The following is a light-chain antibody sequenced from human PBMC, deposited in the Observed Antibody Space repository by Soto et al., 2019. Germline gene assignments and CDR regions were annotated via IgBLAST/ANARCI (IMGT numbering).Light chain of an antibody. J-gene: IGLJ2*01. Sequence: QSVLTQPPSGSGTPGQRVTISCSGSSSNIGSNTVNWYQQLPGTAPKLLIYSNNQRPSGVPDRFSGSKSGTSASLAISGLQSEDEAEYYCAAWDDSLNGVVFGGGIKVTVL. CDR2: SNN. CDR3: AAWDDSLNGVV. CDR1: SSNIGSNT. V-gene: IGLV1-44*01.